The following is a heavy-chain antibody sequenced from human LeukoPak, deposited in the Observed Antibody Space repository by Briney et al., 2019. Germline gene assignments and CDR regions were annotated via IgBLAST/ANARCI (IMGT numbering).Heavy chain of an antibody. J-gene: IGHJ5*02. CDR2: MNPNSGNT. CDR1: GYTFTSYD. CDR3: AREIYPTTVTTGGTVFDP. Sequence: PSVKVSFKTSGYTFTSYDINWVRQATGQGLEWMGWMNPNSGNTGYAQMFQGRVTITRNSSISTAYVELSSLRSEDTAVYYCAREIYPTTVTTGGTVFDPWGQGTLVTVSS. V-gene: IGHV1-8*03. D-gene: IGHD4-11*01.